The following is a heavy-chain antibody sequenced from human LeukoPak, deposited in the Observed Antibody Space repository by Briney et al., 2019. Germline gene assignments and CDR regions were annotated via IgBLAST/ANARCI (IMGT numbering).Heavy chain of an antibody. J-gene: IGHJ3*02. Sequence: TGGSLRLSCAASGFTVSSNYMSWVRQAPGKGLEWVSVIYSGGSTSYADSVKGRLTISRDSSKNTLFLQMNSLRAEDTAVYYCARLYGPDAFDIWGQGTMVTVSS. CDR3: ARLYGPDAFDI. V-gene: IGHV3-66*01. CDR2: IYSGGST. CDR1: GFTVSSNY. D-gene: IGHD4-17*01.